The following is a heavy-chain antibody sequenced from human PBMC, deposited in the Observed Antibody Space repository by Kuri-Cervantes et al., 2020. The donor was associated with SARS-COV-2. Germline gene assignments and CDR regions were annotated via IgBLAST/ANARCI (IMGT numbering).Heavy chain of an antibody. CDR1: GGSISSSSYY. Sequence: ESLKISCTVSGGSISSSSYYWGWIRQPPGKGLEWIGSIYYSGSTYYNPSLKSRVTISVDTPKNQFSLKLSSVTAADTAVYYCARVWGPLTGFFDYWGQGTLVTVSS. J-gene: IGHJ4*02. V-gene: IGHV4-39*07. CDR2: IYYSGST. CDR3: ARVWGPLTGFFDY. D-gene: IGHD3-16*01.